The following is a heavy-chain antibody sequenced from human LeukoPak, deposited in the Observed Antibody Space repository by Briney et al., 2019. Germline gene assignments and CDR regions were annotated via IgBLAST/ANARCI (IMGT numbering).Heavy chain of an antibody. J-gene: IGHJ4*02. Sequence: GGSLRLSCAASGFTFSNYWMSWVRQAPGKGLEWVANINQDGSEKYYVDSVKGRFTISRDNAKNSVYLQMNSLRVEDTAVYYCARTGYRSGWSLDYWGQGSLVSVSS. CDR1: GFTFSNYW. CDR3: ARTGYRSGWSLDY. CDR2: INQDGSEK. V-gene: IGHV3-7*01. D-gene: IGHD6-19*01.